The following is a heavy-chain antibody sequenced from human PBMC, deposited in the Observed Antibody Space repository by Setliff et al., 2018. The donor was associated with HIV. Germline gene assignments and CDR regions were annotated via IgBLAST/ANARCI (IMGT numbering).Heavy chain of an antibody. J-gene: IGHJ4*02. D-gene: IGHD4-17*01. CDR1: DSGTYY. Sequence: KPSETLSLTCTVSDSGTYYWSWIRQPAGKGLEWIGRVSSRGDTNYNPSLKSRVTMSVDTSKNQFSLKLTSVTASDTAVYYCARAAAGNTGPFDLWGQVSPVTVSS. CDR3: ARAAAGNTGPFDL. V-gene: IGHV4-4*07. CDR2: VSSRGDT.